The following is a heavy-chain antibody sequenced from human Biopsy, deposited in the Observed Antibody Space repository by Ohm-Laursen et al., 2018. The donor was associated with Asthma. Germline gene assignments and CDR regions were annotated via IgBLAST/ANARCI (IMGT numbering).Heavy chain of an antibody. Sequence: SDTLSLTCGVSGDSIDSGDYSWTWIRQSPGVGLEWIGYIYRNGDTYYNPTLKNRVTISIDRSKNQFSLRLRSVTAADTAVYYCARGWNCGGDCYSLDYWGQGTLVTVPS. CDR3: ARGWNCGGDCYSLDY. CDR2: IYRNGDT. V-gene: IGHV4-30-2*06. D-gene: IGHD2-21*02. J-gene: IGHJ4*02. CDR1: GDSIDSGDYS.